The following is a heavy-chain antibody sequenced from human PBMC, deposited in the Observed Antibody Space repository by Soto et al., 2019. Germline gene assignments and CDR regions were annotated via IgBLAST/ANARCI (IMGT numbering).Heavy chain of an antibody. V-gene: IGHV1-2*02. CDR1: GYTFTGYD. CDR3: ACVLRFLEWLGWFDP. CDR2: INPNSGGT. J-gene: IGHJ5*02. Sequence: QVQLVQSGAEVKKPGASVKVSCKASGYTFTGYDMHWVRQAPGQGLKWMGWINPNSGGTNYAQKFQGRVTMTRDTSISTAYMELSRLRSDDTAVYYCACVLRFLEWLGWFDPWGQGTLVTVSS. D-gene: IGHD3-3*01.